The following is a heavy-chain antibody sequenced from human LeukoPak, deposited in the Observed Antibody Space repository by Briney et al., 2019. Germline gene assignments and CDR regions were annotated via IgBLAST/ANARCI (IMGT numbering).Heavy chain of an antibody. J-gene: IGHJ4*02. CDR1: GYTFTHCC. D-gene: IGHD1-1*01. Sequence: ASVKVSCKASGYTFTHCCLHWVRQAHGQGLEWMGWVNPDSGGTNYQQNFQGRVTMTRDTSISTVYMELSRLRSDDTAVYYCARENWYSDYWGQGTLVTVSS. CDR3: ARENWYSDY. CDR2: VNPDSGGT. V-gene: IGHV1-2*02.